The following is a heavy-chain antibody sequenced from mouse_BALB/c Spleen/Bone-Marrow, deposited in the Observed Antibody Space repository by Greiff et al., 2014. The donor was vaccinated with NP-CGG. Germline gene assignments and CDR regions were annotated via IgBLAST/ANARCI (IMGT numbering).Heavy chain of an antibody. V-gene: IGHV14-3*02. CDR3: ARLYGNYLFYAMDY. D-gene: IGHD2-1*01. CDR2: IDPANGNT. Sequence: EVQLQQSGAELVKPGASVKLSCTASGFNIKDTYMHWVKQRPEQGLEWIGRIDPANGNTKYGPKFQGKATITADTSSNTAYLQLSSLTPEDTAVYYCARLYGNYLFYAMDYWGQGTSVTVSS. CDR1: GFNIKDTY. J-gene: IGHJ4*01.